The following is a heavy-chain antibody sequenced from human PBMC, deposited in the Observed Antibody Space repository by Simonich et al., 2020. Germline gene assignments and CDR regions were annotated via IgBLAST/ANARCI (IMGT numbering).Heavy chain of an antibody. CDR3: ASADSGSYWGYYYYYYGMDV. D-gene: IGHD1-26*01. Sequence: QVQLVQSGAEVKKPGASVKVSCKASGYTFTSYYMHWVRQAPGQGLEWMGIINPSGGSTSYAKKFQGRVTMTRDTSTSTVYMELSSLRSEDTAVYYCASADSGSYWGYYYYYYGMDVWGQGTTVTVSS. CDR2: INPSGGST. V-gene: IGHV1-46*01. J-gene: IGHJ6*02. CDR1: GYTFTSYY.